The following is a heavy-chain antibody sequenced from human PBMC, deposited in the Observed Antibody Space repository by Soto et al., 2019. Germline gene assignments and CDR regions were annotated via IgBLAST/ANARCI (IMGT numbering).Heavy chain of an antibody. Sequence: QVQLVQSGAEVRKPGSSVKVSCKTSGGSFSSFHITWVRQTPGRGLEWMGRIIPLLGITNYAQNFQGRVTITADKSTNTAYMELNSLRYEDTAMYYCARGPNPLGDDWGQGTLITVSS. J-gene: IGHJ4*02. V-gene: IGHV1-69*02. D-gene: IGHD2-8*01. CDR2: IIPLLGIT. CDR3: ARGPNPLGDD. CDR1: GGSFSSFH.